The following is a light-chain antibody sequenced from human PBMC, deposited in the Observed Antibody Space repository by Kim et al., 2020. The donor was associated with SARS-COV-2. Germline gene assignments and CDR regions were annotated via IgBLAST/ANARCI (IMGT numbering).Light chain of an antibody. CDR2: DVS. J-gene: IGLJ3*02. Sequence: GQSITISCTGTSGDVGGYNYVSWYQQHPGKAPKLMIYDVSKRPSGVSNRFSGSKSGNTASLTISGLQAEDEADYYCSSYTSSHTRVFGGGTQLTVL. CDR3: SSYTSSHTRV. V-gene: IGLV2-14*03. CDR1: SGDVGGYNY.